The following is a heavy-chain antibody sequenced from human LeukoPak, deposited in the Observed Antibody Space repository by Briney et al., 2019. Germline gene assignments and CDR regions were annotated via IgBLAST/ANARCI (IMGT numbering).Heavy chain of an antibody. CDR1: GFTFSSYA. D-gene: IGHD6-19*01. Sequence: GGSLRLSCAASGFTFSSYAMSWVRQAPGKGLEWVSAISGSGGSTYYADSVKGRFTISRDNSKNTLYLQMNSLRAEDTAVYYCANSEQWLVHINYYGMDVWGQGTTVTVSS. V-gene: IGHV3-23*01. CDR2: ISGSGGST. CDR3: ANSEQWLVHINYYGMDV. J-gene: IGHJ6*02.